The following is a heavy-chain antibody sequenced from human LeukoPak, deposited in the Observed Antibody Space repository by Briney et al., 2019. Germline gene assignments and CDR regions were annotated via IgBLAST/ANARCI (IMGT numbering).Heavy chain of an antibody. Sequence: ASVKVSCKASGGTFSSYAISWVRQAPGQGLEWMGGIILIFGTANYAQKFQGRVTITTDESTSTAYMELSSLRSEDTAVYYCARGDFDYDFWSGYHPGYWGQGTLVTVSS. J-gene: IGHJ4*02. V-gene: IGHV1-69*05. CDR2: IILIFGTA. CDR3: ARGDFDYDFWSGYHPGY. D-gene: IGHD3-3*01. CDR1: GGTFSSYA.